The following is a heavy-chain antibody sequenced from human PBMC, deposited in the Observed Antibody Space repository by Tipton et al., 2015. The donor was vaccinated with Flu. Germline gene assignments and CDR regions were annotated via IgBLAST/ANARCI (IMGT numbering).Heavy chain of an antibody. D-gene: IGHD6-13*01. CDR1: GGSISSYY. V-gene: IGHV4-59*01. J-gene: IGHJ2*01. Sequence: TLSLTCTVSGGSISSYYWSWIRQPPGKGLEWIGYIYYSGSTNYNPSLKSRVTISVDTSKNQFSLKPSSVTAADTAVYYCARVSSSSSWSQDWYFDLWGRGTLGTVSS. CDR2: IYYSGST. CDR3: ARVSSSSSWSQDWYFDL.